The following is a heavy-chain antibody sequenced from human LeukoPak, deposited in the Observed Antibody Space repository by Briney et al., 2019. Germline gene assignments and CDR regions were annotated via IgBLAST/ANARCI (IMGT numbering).Heavy chain of an antibody. CDR1: GDSVSSSSAA. D-gene: IGHD1-1*01. J-gene: IGHJ4*02. V-gene: IGHV6-1*01. CDR3: AREGSEGYLFDY. CDR2: TYYRSKWYN. Sequence: SQTLSLTCAISGDSVSSSSAAWSWIRQSPSRGLEWLGRTYYRSKWYNDYAVSVKSRITINPDTPKNQFSLQLNSMTPEDTAVYYCAREGSEGYLFDYWGQGTLVTVSS.